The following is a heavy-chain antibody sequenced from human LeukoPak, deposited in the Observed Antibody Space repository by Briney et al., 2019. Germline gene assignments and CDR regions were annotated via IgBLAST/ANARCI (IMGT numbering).Heavy chain of an antibody. V-gene: IGHV3-66*01. J-gene: IGHJ6*03. CDR2: IYSGGST. Sequence: GGSLRLSCAAPGFTVGNNYLSWVRQAPGKGLECVSIIYSGGSTYYADSVKGRFTISRDNSKNTLYLQMNSLRAEDTAVYYCAREFYGIAAAGSLNYYYMDVWGKGTTVTISS. D-gene: IGHD6-13*01. CDR3: AREFYGIAAAGSLNYYYMDV. CDR1: GFTVGNNY.